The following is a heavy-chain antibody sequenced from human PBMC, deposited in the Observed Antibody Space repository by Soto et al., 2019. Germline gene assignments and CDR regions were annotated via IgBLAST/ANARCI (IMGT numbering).Heavy chain of an antibody. D-gene: IGHD1-26*01. V-gene: IGHV3-74*01. Sequence: EVLLVESGGGLVQPGGSLRLSCTASGFTFSIHWMHWVRQVPGKGLVWVSRINGDGTSTGYADSMKGRFTISRDNAKNTLYLQMNSLRAEDTAQYYCASIPPIAVGDTAEVDYWGQGTLVTVSS. CDR3: ASIPPIAVGDTAEVDY. J-gene: IGHJ4*02. CDR2: INGDGTST. CDR1: GFTFSIHW.